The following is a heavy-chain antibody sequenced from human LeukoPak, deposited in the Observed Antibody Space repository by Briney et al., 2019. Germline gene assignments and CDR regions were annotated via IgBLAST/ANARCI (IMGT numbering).Heavy chain of an antibody. CDR2: ISGSGDST. CDR1: GFTFSNYA. J-gene: IGHJ4*02. CDR3: AKGLSTSCHSDFDS. Sequence: SGGSLRLSCAASGFTFSNYAMTWVRQAPGKGLEWVSAISGSGDSTFYADSVKGRFTISRDNSKKTLYLQTNSLRAEDTAVYYCAKGLSTSCHSDFDSWGQGTLVTVSS. D-gene: IGHD2-2*01. V-gene: IGHV3-23*01.